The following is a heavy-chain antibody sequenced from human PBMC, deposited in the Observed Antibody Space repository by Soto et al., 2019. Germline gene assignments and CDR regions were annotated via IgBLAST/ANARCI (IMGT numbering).Heavy chain of an antibody. CDR3: VIFGVVIGYGMDV. V-gene: IGHV4-39*01. Sequence: SETLSLTCTVSGGSISSSSYYWGWIRQPPGKGLAWIGSIYYSGSTYYNPSLKSRVTISVDTSKNQFSLKLSSVTAADTAVYYCVIFGVVIGYGMDVWGQGTTVTSP. D-gene: IGHD3-3*01. J-gene: IGHJ6*02. CDR2: IYYSGST. CDR1: GGSISSSSYY.